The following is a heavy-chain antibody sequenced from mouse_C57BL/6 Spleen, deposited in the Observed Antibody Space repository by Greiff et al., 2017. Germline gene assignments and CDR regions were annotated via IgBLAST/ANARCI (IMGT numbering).Heavy chain of an antibody. D-gene: IGHD2-3*01. CDR1: GFSLTSYG. V-gene: IGHV2-2*01. CDR2: IWSGGST. Sequence: QVQLQQSGPGLVQPSQSLSITCTVSGFSLTSYGVHWVRQSPGKGLEWLGVIWSGGSTDYNAAFISRLSISKDNSKSQVFFKMNSLQADDTAIYYCARKGVYDGYRYYAMDYWGQGTSVTVSS. CDR3: ARKGVYDGYRYYAMDY. J-gene: IGHJ4*01.